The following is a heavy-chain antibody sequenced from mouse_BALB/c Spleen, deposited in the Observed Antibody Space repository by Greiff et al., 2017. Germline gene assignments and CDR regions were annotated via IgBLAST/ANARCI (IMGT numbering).Heavy chain of an antibody. J-gene: IGHJ3*01. D-gene: IGHD2-12*01. Sequence: EVKLMESGGGLVQPGGSRKLSCAASGFTFSSFGMHWVRQAPEKGLEWVAYISSGSSTIYYADTVKGRFTISRDNPKNTLFLQMTSLRSEDTAMYYCASFYDGKAYWGQGTLVTVSA. V-gene: IGHV5-17*02. CDR3: ASFYDGKAY. CDR1: GFTFSSFG. CDR2: ISSGSSTI.